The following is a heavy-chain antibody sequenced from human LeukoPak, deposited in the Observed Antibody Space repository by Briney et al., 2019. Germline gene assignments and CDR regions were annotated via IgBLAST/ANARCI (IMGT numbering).Heavy chain of an antibody. CDR2: ISSSSSYT. CDR3: ARDLSRGKSGWYDY. V-gene: IGHV3-11*05. D-gene: IGHD6-19*01. Sequence: GGSLRLSCAASGFTVSSNYMTWVRQAPGKGLEWPSYISSSSSYTNSADSVKGRFTISRDNAKNSLYLQMNSLRAEDTAMYYCARDLSRGKSGWYDYWGQGTLVTVSS. CDR1: GFTVSSNY. J-gene: IGHJ4*02.